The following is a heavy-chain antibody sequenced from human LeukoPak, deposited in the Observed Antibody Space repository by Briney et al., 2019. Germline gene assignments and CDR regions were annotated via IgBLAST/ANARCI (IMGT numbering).Heavy chain of an antibody. Sequence: SETLSLTCAVYGGSFSGYYWSWIRQPPGKGLEWIGEINHSGSTNYNPSLKSRVTISVDTSKNQFSLKLSSVTAADTAVYYCARGRRQGYCSSTSCYSPKYGMDVWGQGTTVTVSS. D-gene: IGHD2-2*01. CDR1: GGSFSGYY. V-gene: IGHV4-34*01. CDR2: INHSGST. J-gene: IGHJ6*02. CDR3: ARGRRQGYCSSTSCYSPKYGMDV.